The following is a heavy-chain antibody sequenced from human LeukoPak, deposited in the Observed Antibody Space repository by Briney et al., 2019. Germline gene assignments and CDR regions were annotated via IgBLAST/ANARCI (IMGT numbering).Heavy chain of an antibody. J-gene: IGHJ4*02. CDR3: ARGPYYYGSGSFDY. CDR1: GGSISSSSYY. V-gene: IGHV4-39*07. Sequence: SETLSLTCTVSGGSISSSSYYWSWIRQPPGKGLEWIGEINHSGSTNYNPSLKSRVTISVDTSKNQFSLKLSSVTAADTAVYYCARGPYYYGSGSFDYWGQGTLVTVSS. D-gene: IGHD3-10*01. CDR2: INHSGST.